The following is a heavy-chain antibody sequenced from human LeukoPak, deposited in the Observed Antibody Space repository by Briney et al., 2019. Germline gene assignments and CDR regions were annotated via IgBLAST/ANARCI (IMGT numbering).Heavy chain of an antibody. V-gene: IGHV3-23*01. D-gene: IGHD3-3*01. CDR3: AKDRPRITIFGGITPDFDY. CDR1: GFTFSSSA. Sequence: GGSPRLSCAASGFTFSSSAMSWVRQAPGKGLEWVSAISNNGGYTYYADSVQGRFTISRDNSKNTLYLQMNSLRAEDTAVYYCAKDRPRITIFGGITPDFDYWGQGTLVTVSS. CDR2: ISNNGGYT. J-gene: IGHJ4*02.